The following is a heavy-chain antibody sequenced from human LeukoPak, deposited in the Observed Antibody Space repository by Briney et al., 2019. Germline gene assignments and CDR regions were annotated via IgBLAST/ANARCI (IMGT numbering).Heavy chain of an antibody. J-gene: IGHJ4*02. V-gene: IGHV4-4*07. Sequence: SETLSLTCTVSGGSISSYYWSWIRQPAGKGLEWIGRIYTSGSTSYNPSLKSRVTISVDTSKNQFSLKLSSVTAADTAVYYCARVLASLPPDYWGQGTLVTVSS. CDR2: IYTSGST. CDR1: GGSISSYY. CDR3: ARVLASLPPDY. D-gene: IGHD2-8*02.